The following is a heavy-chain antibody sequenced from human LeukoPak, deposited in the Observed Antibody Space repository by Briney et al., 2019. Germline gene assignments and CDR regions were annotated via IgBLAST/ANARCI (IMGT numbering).Heavy chain of an antibody. Sequence: ASVKVSCKASGYTFTGYYMHLVRQAPGQGLEWMGWINPNSGGTNYAQKFQGRVTMTRDTSISTAYMELSRLRSDDTAVYYCAREKREGYCSSTSCLVFDYWGQGTLVTVSS. D-gene: IGHD2-2*01. CDR1: GYTFTGYY. CDR3: AREKREGYCSSTSCLVFDY. J-gene: IGHJ4*02. V-gene: IGHV1-2*02. CDR2: INPNSGGT.